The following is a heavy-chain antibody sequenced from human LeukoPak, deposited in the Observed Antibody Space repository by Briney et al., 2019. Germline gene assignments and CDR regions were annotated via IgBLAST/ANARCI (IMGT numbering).Heavy chain of an antibody. CDR1: GFTFSSYS. J-gene: IGHJ4*02. V-gene: IGHV3-21*01. Sequence: PGGSLRLSCAASGFTFSSYSMNWVRQAPGKGLEWVSSISSSSSYIYYADSVKGRFTISRDNSKNTLYLQMNSLRAEDTAVYYCARGGTIFGVVIIPFDYWGQGTLVTVSS. D-gene: IGHD3-3*01. CDR3: ARGGTIFGVVIIPFDY. CDR2: ISSSSSYI.